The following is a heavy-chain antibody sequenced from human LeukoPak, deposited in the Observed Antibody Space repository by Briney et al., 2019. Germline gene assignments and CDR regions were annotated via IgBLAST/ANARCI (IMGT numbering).Heavy chain of an antibody. Sequence: ASVKVSRKASGYTFTSHYIHWVRQAPGQGLEWMGMINPSGGSAHYAQKFQGRVTLTRDMSTSTVYMELTSLRFEDTAVYYCARELSGDGLDIWGQGTMVTVSP. V-gene: IGHV1-46*01. CDR2: INPSGGSA. J-gene: IGHJ3*02. D-gene: IGHD5/OR15-5a*01. CDR3: ARELSGDGLDI. CDR1: GYTFTSHY.